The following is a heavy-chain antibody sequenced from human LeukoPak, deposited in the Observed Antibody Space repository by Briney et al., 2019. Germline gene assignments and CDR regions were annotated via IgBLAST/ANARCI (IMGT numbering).Heavy chain of an antibody. CDR3: ARDRHDYDISTGYYDLDAFDI. Sequence: ASVKVSCKASGYTFTSYGISWVRQAPGQGLEWMGWISAYNGNTNYAQKLQGRVTMTTDTSTSTAYMELRSLRSDDTAVYYCARDRHDYDISTGYYDLDAFDIWGQGTMVTVSS. CDR2: ISAYNGNT. D-gene: IGHD3-9*01. V-gene: IGHV1-18*04. CDR1: GYTFTSYG. J-gene: IGHJ3*02.